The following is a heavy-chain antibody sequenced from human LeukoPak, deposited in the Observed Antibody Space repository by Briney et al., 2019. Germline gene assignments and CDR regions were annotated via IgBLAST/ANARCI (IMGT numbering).Heavy chain of an antibody. Sequence: GASVKVSCKASGYTFTSYYMHWVRQAPGQGLEWMGWINPNSGGTNCAQKFQGRVTMTRDTSISTAYMELSRLRSDDTAVYYCARARIAAAPADGMDVWGQGTTVTVSS. J-gene: IGHJ6*02. CDR3: ARARIAAAPADGMDV. CDR1: GYTFTSYY. D-gene: IGHD6-13*01. CDR2: INPNSGGT. V-gene: IGHV1-2*02.